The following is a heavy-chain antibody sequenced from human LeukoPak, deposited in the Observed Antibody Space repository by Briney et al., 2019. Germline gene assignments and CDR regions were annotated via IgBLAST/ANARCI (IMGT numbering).Heavy chain of an antibody. CDR3: ARVEAAAGTSFFPGVRDYYYYGMDV. D-gene: IGHD6-13*01. Sequence: ASVKVSCKASGYTFTSYGISWVRQAPGQGLEWMGWLSAYNGNTNYAQKLQGRVTMTTDTSTSTAYMELRSLRSDDTAVYYCARVEAAAGTSFFPGVRDYYYYGMDVWGQGTTVTVSS. CDR2: LSAYNGNT. J-gene: IGHJ6*02. V-gene: IGHV1-18*01. CDR1: GYTFTSYG.